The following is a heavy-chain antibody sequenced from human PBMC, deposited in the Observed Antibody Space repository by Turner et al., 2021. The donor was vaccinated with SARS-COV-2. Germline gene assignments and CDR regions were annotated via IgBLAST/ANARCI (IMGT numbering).Heavy chain of an antibody. V-gene: IGHV4-39*01. CDR3: ARRLVVQGTDDYSYYYGMDV. CDR2: IYYSGST. J-gene: IGHJ6*02. Sequence: QLQLQESGPGLVKPSETLSLTCTVSGGSIGSSSYYWGWIRQPPGKGLEWIGNIYYSGSTYYNPSLKSRVTISVDTSKNQFSLKLSSVTATDTAVYYCARRLVVQGTDDYSYYYGMDVWGQGTTVTVSS. D-gene: IGHD3-22*01. CDR1: GGSIGSSSYY.